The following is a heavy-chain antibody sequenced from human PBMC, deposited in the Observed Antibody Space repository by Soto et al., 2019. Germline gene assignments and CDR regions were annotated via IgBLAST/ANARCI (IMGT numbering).Heavy chain of an antibody. CDR3: AGDSGYCYGSNFDY. V-gene: IGHV4-59*01. D-gene: IGHD5-18*01. CDR2: IYYSGST. J-gene: IGHJ4*02. Sequence: QVQLQESGTGLVKPSETLSLICTVSGGSISSYYWSWIRQPPGKGLEWIGYIYYSGSTNYNPSLQSRVTVSVDTSKNQFSLKLSSVTAADTAVYYCAGDSGYCYGSNFDYWGQGTLVTVSS. CDR1: GGSISSYY.